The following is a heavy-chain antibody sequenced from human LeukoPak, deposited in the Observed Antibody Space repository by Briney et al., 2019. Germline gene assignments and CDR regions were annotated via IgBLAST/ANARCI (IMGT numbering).Heavy chain of an antibody. J-gene: IGHJ4*02. CDR3: AKDPRVHGSGSYYFDY. Sequence: GGSLRLSCAVSGFSFNNAWMSWVRQAPGKGLEWVAVISYDGSNKYYADSVKGRFTISRDNSKNTLYLQMNSLRAEDTAVYYCAKDPRVHGSGSYYFDYWGQGALVTVSS. CDR1: GFSFNNAW. CDR2: ISYDGSNK. D-gene: IGHD3-10*01. V-gene: IGHV3-30*18.